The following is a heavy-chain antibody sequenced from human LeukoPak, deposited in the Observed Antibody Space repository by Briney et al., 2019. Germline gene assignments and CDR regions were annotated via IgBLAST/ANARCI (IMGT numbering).Heavy chain of an antibody. CDR2: ISSTSSYI. CDR1: VFTFSSYS. D-gene: IGHD6-19*01. CDR3: ARASIAVAAGLQY. Sequence: GGSLRLSCAASVFTFSSYSMNWVRQAPGKGLEWVSSISSTSSYIYYADSVKGRFTISRDNAKNSMYLQMNSLRAEDTAVYYCARASIAVAAGLQYWGQGTLVTVSS. V-gene: IGHV3-21*01. J-gene: IGHJ4*02.